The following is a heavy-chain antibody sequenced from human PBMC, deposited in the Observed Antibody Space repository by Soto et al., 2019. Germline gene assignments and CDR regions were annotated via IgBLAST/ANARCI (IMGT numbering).Heavy chain of an antibody. D-gene: IGHD3-3*02. CDR1: GFTFDQYT. V-gene: IGHV3-9*01. Sequence: EVQLVESGGGLVQPGRSLRLSCAASGFTFDQYTMHWVRQAPGKGLEWVSSITWHSGTIGYADSVKGRFTISRDNDKKYLHLKMNSLGGEDTALYYCENELAPFCDYNYYYMDVWGNGTTVTVSS. CDR2: ITWHSGTI. J-gene: IGHJ6*03. CDR3: ENELAPFCDYNYYYMDV.